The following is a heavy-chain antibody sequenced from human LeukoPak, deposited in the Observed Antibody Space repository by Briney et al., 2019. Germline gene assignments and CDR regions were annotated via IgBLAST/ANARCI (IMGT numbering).Heavy chain of an antibody. CDR1: GFTFSNSL. Sequence: GGSLRLSCAASGFTFSNSLMHWVRQVPGKGLVWVARIDIDGSTTHYADSVKGRFAISRDNAKNTLYLQMNILRAEDTAVYYCVRDRDGYNYWGQGTLVTVSS. D-gene: IGHD5-24*01. CDR3: VRDRDGYNY. CDR2: IDIDGSTT. J-gene: IGHJ4*02. V-gene: IGHV3-74*01.